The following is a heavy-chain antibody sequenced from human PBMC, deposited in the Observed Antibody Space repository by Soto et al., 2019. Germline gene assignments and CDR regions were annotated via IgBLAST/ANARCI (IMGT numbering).Heavy chain of an antibody. CDR1: GFTFSDYY. Sequence: GGSLRLSCAASGFTFSDYYMSWFRQAPGKGLEWVSYISSNGSTIYYADSVKGRFTISRDNAKNSLYLQLNSLRAEDTAVYYCGSDNDVEGDYPSDYWGQGTLVTVSS. V-gene: IGHV3-11*01. J-gene: IGHJ4*02. CDR3: GSDNDVEGDYPSDY. CDR2: ISSNGSTI. D-gene: IGHD2-21*01.